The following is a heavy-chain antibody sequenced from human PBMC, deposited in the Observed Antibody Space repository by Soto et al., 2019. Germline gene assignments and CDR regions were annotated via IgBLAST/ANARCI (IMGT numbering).Heavy chain of an antibody. J-gene: IGHJ4*02. CDR2: ISYDGSNK. D-gene: IGHD6-6*01. CDR1: GFTFSSYA. Sequence: PGGSLGLSCAASGFTFSSYAMHWVRQAAGKGLEWVAIISYDGSNKYYADSVKGRFTISRDNSKNTLYLQMNSLRAEDTAVYYCAREEHLVQGYFDYWGQGTLVTVSS. V-gene: IGHV3-30-3*01. CDR3: AREEHLVQGYFDY.